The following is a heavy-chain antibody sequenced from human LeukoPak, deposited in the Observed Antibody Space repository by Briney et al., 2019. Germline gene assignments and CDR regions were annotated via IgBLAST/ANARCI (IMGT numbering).Heavy chain of an antibody. D-gene: IGHD6-19*01. CDR3: ARDLGNTGWYTFDY. Sequence: SQTLSLTCAVSGDSVSSNNCAWNWIRQSPSRGLEWLGRTYYRSKWYKYYAGSLNVRITISPDTSKNQFSLHLNSVTPEDTAVYYCARDLGNTGWYTFDYWGQGILVTVSS. V-gene: IGHV6-1*01. J-gene: IGHJ4*02. CDR2: TYYRSKWYK. CDR1: GDSVSSNNCA.